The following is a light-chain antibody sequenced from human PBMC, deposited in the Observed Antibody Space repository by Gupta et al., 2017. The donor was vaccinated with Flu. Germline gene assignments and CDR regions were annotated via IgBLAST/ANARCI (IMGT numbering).Light chain of an antibody. V-gene: IGKV1-39*01. J-gene: IGKJ2*01. CDR1: QDIHTY. Sequence: DIQMTQSPSSLSASVGDRVTITCRASQDIHTYLNWYQQRPGNSPKLLLYGASSLQSGVPSRFSGSGSRTSFTLTISSLQAADFATYYCQQTQSMPPTFGQGTKLDFK. CDR2: GAS. CDR3: QQTQSMPPT.